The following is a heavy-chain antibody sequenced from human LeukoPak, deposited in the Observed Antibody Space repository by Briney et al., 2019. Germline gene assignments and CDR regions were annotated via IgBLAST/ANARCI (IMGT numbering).Heavy chain of an antibody. CDR3: ARDYGCRSSSYLDY. Sequence: GGSLRLSCAASGFTFSSYAMHWVRQAPGKGLEWVAVISYDGSNKYYADSVKGRFTISRDNSKNTLYLQMNSLRAEDTAVYYCARDYGCRSSSYLDYWGQGTLVTVSS. J-gene: IGHJ4*02. CDR2: ISYDGSNK. V-gene: IGHV3-30-3*01. D-gene: IGHD6-6*01. CDR1: GFTFSSYA.